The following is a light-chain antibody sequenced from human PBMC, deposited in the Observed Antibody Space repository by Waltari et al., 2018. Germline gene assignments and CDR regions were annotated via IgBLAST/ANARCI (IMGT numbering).Light chain of an antibody. Sequence: DIYLTPSPSSLSAFVGDSVTITCRASQGIGNYLAWFQQKPGQAPKSLIYGASDLESGVPSRFSGSGAGTDFTLTITSLQPEDFATYYGQQFASYPYTFGGGTKVEIK. CDR1: QGIGNY. V-gene: IGKV1-16*01. CDR2: GAS. CDR3: QQFASYPYT. J-gene: IGKJ4*01.